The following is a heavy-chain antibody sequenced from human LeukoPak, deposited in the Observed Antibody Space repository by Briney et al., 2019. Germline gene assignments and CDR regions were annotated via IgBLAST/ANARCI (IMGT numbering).Heavy chain of an antibody. V-gene: IGHV1-2*02. Sequence: GASVKVSCKASGYTFTGYYIHWVRQAPGQGLERMGWINPNSGGTKYAQKFQGRVTMTRDTSISTAYMELSGLRSDDTAVYYCARQWLGSQCFDPWGQGTLVTVSS. CDR2: INPNSGGT. D-gene: IGHD6-19*01. CDR1: GYTFTGYY. J-gene: IGHJ5*02. CDR3: ARQWLGSQCFDP.